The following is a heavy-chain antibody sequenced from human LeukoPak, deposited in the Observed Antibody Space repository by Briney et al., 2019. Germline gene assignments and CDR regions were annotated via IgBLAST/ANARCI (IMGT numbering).Heavy chain of an antibody. V-gene: IGHV1-18*01. CDR1: GYTFSSYG. CDR2: VSTYNGDT. CDR3: ARGILADDVLTGP. Sequence: ASVKVSCKTSGYTFSSYGITWVRQAPGQGLEWMGWVSTYNGDTKYAPKLQGRVTMTTDTSTTTAFMRRRSLRTDDTAVYFCARGILADDVLTGPWGQGSLVIVSS. D-gene: IGHD3-9*01. J-gene: IGHJ5*02.